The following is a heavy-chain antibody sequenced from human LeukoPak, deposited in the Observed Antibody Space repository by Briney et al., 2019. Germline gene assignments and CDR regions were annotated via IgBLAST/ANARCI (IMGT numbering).Heavy chain of an antibody. CDR3: ARVQVAAAGTDYFDY. J-gene: IGHJ4*02. CDR1: GDCISSYY. Sequence: SETLCLTCTVSGDCISSYYWSWIRQPPGKGLEWIGYIYYSGSTNYNPSLKSRVTISVDTSKNQFSLKLSSVTAADTAVYYCARVQVAAAGTDYFDYWGQGTLVTVSS. CDR2: IYYSGST. V-gene: IGHV4-59*01. D-gene: IGHD6-13*01.